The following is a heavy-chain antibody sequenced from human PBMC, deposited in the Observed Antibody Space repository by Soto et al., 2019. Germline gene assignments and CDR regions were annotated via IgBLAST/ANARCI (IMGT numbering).Heavy chain of an antibody. CDR3: ARVKRWGGSSPYGMDV. CDR2: INPNSGGT. D-gene: IGHD6-6*01. J-gene: IGHJ6*02. Sequence: ASVKVSCKASGYTFTGYYMHWVRQAPGQGLEWMGWINPNSGGTNYAQKFQGWVTMTRDTSISTAYMELSRLRSDDTAVYYCARVKRWGGSSPYGMDVWGQGTTVTVSS. V-gene: IGHV1-2*04. CDR1: GYTFTGYY.